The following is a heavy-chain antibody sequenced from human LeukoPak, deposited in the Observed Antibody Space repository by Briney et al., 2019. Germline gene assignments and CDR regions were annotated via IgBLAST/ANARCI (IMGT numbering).Heavy chain of an antibody. Sequence: PSETLSLTCAVSGYSISSGYYWGWIRQSPGKGLEWIGSIYHSGSTYYNPSLKSRVTISVDTSKNQFSLKLSSVTAADTAVYYCARRAEDYGDYGLDYWGQGTLVTVSS. CDR1: GYSISSGYY. V-gene: IGHV4-38-2*01. D-gene: IGHD4-17*01. CDR3: ARRAEDYGDYGLDY. J-gene: IGHJ4*02. CDR2: IYHSGST.